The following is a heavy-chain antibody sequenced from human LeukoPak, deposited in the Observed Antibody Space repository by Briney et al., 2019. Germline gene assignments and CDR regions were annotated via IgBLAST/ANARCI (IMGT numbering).Heavy chain of an antibody. D-gene: IGHD2-15*01. J-gene: IGHJ4*02. V-gene: IGHV4-59*01. CDR2: IYYSGST. CDR1: GVSISSYY. CDR3: AYIAVLRFDY. Sequence: PSETLSLTCTVSGVSISSYYWSWIRQPPGKGLEWIGYIYYSGSTSHSPSLKSRVTMSIDTSKSQFSLKLDSVTTADTAVYYCAYIAVLRFDYWGQGVLVTVSS.